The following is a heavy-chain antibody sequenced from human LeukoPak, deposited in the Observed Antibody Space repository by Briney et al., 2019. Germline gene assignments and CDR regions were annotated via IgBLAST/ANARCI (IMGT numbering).Heavy chain of an antibody. D-gene: IGHD6-19*01. CDR3: AREQHAYSSGWYGRLGYYYYYMDV. CDR2: IYYSGST. CDR1: GGSISSYY. J-gene: IGHJ6*03. V-gene: IGHV4-59*01. Sequence: PSETLSLTCTVSGGSISSYYWSWIRQPPGKGLEWIGYIYYSGSTNYNPSLKSRVTISVDTSKNQFSLKLSSVTAADTAVYYCAREQHAYSSGWYGRLGYYYYYMDVWGKGTTVTISS.